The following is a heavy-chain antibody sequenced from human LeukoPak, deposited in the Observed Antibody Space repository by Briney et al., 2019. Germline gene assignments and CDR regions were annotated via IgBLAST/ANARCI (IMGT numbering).Heavy chain of an antibody. CDR3: ARPYQLLSDGMDV. CDR2: IWYDGSNK. V-gene: IGHV3-33*01. D-gene: IGHD2-2*01. CDR1: GFTFSSYG. J-gene: IGHJ6*02. Sequence: GGSLRLSCAASGFTFSSYGMHWVRQAPGKGLEWVAVIWYDGSNKYYADSVKGRFTISRDNSKNTLYLQMNSLRAEDTAVYYCARPYQLLSDGMDVWGQGTTVTVSS.